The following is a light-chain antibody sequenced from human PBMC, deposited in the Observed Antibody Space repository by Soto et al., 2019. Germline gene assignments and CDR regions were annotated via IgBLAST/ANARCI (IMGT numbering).Light chain of an antibody. CDR2: SNN. CDR1: SSNIGSNT. CDR3: AAWDDSLNGSYV. V-gene: IGLV1-44*01. Sequence: VLTQPPSASGTPGQRVTISCSGSSSNIGSNTVNWYQQLPGTAPRLLIYSNNQRPSGVPDRFSGSKSGTSASLAISGLQSEDEADYYCAAWDDSLNGSYVFGTGTKVTVL. J-gene: IGLJ1*01.